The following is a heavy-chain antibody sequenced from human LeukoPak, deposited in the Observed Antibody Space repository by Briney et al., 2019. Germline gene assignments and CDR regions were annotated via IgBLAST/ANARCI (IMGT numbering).Heavy chain of an antibody. Sequence: GRSLRLSCAASGFTFSSYGMHWVRQAPGKGLEWVAVISYDGSNKYYADSVKGRFTISRDNSKNTLYLQMNSLRAEDTAVYYCARGNQGNWFEYWGKGALVTVSS. CDR3: ARGNQGNWFEY. J-gene: IGHJ4*02. D-gene: IGHD4-23*01. V-gene: IGHV3-30*03. CDR1: GFTFSSYG. CDR2: ISYDGSNK.